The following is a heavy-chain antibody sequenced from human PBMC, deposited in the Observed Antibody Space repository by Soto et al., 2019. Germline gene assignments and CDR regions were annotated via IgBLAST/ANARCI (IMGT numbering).Heavy chain of an antibody. CDR3: AREPPTPYYDSSGSRGLVDY. Sequence: ASVKVSCKASGYTFTSYGISWVRQAPGQGLEWMGWISAYNGNTNYAQKLQGRVTMTTDTSTSTAYMELRSLRSDDTAVYYCAREPPTPYYDSSGSRGLVDYWGEGTLVTVSS. CDR1: GYTFTSYG. V-gene: IGHV1-18*04. J-gene: IGHJ4*02. D-gene: IGHD3-22*01. CDR2: ISAYNGNT.